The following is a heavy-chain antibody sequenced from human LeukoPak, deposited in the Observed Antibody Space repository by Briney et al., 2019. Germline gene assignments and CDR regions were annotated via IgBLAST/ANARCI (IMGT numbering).Heavy chain of an antibody. V-gene: IGHV7-4-1*02. J-gene: IGHJ6*03. CDR2: INTNTGNP. Sequence: ASVKVSCKASGYTFTSYAMNWVRQAPGQGLEWMGWINTNTGNPTYAQGFTGRFVFSLDTSVSTAYLQISSLKAEDTAVYYCAREYSSSSRYYYYYMDVWGKGTTVTVSS. CDR1: GYTFTSYA. CDR3: AREYSSSSRYYYYYMDV. D-gene: IGHD6-6*01.